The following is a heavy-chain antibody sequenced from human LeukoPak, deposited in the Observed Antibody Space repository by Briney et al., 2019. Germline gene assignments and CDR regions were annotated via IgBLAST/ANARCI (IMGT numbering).Heavy chain of an antibody. CDR2: IYYSGST. J-gene: IGHJ4*02. CDR3: VRLNGSDFFDY. Sequence: SETLSLTRVVSGYSISISNWWGWIRQSPGKGLEWIEYIYYSGSTYYNPSLESRVTMSVDTPKNQFSLRLTSVTAVDTAVYSCVRLNGSDFFDYWGQGSLVTVSS. CDR1: GYSISISNW. V-gene: IGHV4-28*01.